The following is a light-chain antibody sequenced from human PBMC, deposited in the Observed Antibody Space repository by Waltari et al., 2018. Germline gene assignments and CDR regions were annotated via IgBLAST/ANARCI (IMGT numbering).Light chain of an antibody. CDR3: CSYTTTTTWV. Sequence: QSALTQPASVSGSPGQSITISCSGTGSDIGGFNYVSWYQQRPGKAPKLLIYGVSQRPAGVSVRFSGSKSGNRASLTISGIQAENDSDYYCCSYTTTTTWVFGGGTKLTVL. CDR1: GSDIGGFNY. J-gene: IGLJ3*02. CDR2: GVS. V-gene: IGLV2-14*03.